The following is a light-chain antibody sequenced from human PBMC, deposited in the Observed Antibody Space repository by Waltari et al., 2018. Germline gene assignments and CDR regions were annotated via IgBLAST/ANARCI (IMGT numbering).Light chain of an antibody. Sequence: QSALTQPASVSGSPGQSITIACTGTSSSVGAYNSVSWYQQHPGQDPKLMIYDVTSRPSGVSNRFSGSKSGNTASLTISGLQAEDEADYYCSSYTSSTPLVFGGGTKLTVL. CDR1: SSSVGAYNS. CDR3: SSYTSSTPLV. J-gene: IGLJ2*01. V-gene: IGLV2-14*03. CDR2: DVT.